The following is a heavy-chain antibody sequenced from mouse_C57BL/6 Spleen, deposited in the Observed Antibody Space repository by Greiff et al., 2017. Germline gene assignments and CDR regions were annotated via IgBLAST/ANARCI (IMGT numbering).Heavy chain of an antibody. CDR1: GYAFSSYW. V-gene: IGHV1-80*01. J-gene: IGHJ4*01. D-gene: IGHD3-2*02. Sequence: VQLQQSGAELVKPGASVKISCKASGYAFSSYWMNWVKQRPGKGLEWIGQIYPGDGDTNYNGKFKGKATLTVDKSSSTAYMQLSSLTSEDAAVYVCARGGQLRPGDAMDYWGQGTSVTVSS. CDR3: ARGGQLRPGDAMDY. CDR2: IYPGDGDT.